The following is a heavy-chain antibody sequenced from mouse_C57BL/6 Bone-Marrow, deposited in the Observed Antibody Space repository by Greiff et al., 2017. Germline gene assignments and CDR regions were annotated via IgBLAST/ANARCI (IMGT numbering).Heavy chain of an antibody. CDR2: IYPTSGRT. Sequence: QVQLQQSGAELVKPGASVKMSCKASGYTFTSYWITWVKQRPGQGLEWIGDIYPTSGRTNYNEKFKGKAILTVDTSSNTAYMQLSSLTSEDSAVFYCARSGLLGRSFDYWGQGTTLTVSS. J-gene: IGHJ2*01. CDR3: ARSGLLGRSFDY. CDR1: GYTFTSYW. D-gene: IGHD4-1*01. V-gene: IGHV1-55*01.